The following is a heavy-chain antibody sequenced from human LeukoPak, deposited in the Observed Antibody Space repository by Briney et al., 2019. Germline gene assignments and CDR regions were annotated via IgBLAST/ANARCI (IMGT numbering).Heavy chain of an antibody. J-gene: IGHJ6*03. CDR2: ISSSSSYI. V-gene: IGHV3-21*01. D-gene: IGHD3-3*01. CDR1: GLTFSSYS. Sequence: GGSLRLSCAASGLTFSSYSMNWVRQAPGKGLEWVSSISSSSSYIYYADPVKGRFTISRDNAKNSLYLQMNSLRAEDTAVYYCARADPGDFWSGYLGYYYYMDVWGKGTTVTVSS. CDR3: ARADPGDFWSGYLGYYYYMDV.